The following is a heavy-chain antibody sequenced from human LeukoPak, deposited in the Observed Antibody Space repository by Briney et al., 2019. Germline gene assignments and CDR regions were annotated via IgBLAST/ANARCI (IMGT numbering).Heavy chain of an antibody. CDR2: IYTSGST. Sequence: SETLSLTCTVSGGFISSGSYYWSWIRQPAGKGLEWIGRIYTSGSTNYNPSLKSRVTISVDTSKNQFSLKLSSVIAADTAVYYCARDSSEDFWRGYYNFDYWGQGTLVTVSS. CDR3: ARDSSEDFWRGYYNFDY. CDR1: GGFISSGSYY. J-gene: IGHJ4*02. V-gene: IGHV4-61*02. D-gene: IGHD3-3*01.